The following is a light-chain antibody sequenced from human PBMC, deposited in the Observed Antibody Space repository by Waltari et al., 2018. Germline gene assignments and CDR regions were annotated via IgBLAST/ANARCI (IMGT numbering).Light chain of an antibody. CDR1: RSNIGNNY. CDR2: RNN. CDR3: AVWDDSLSGRV. V-gene: IGLV1-47*01. Sequence: QSVLTQPPSASGTPGQRVTISCSGSRSNIGNNYVSWYQQRPGTAPKLLIYRNNQRPSGVPDRFSGSKSGTSAFLAISGLRSEDEADYYCAVWDDSLSGRVFGGGTKVTVL. J-gene: IGLJ3*02.